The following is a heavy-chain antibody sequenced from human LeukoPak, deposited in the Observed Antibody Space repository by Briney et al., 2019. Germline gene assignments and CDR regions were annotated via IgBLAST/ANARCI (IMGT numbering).Heavy chain of an antibody. CDR2: IWYDGSTK. V-gene: IGHV3-33*01. D-gene: IGHD3-16*01. J-gene: IGHJ4*02. CDR1: GFTFRSHG. Sequence: GGSLRLSCVASGFTFRSHGMHWVRQAPGRGLEWVAVIWYDGSTKYYADSVKGRFTISRDNSENTLFLQMDSLRVEDSAVYYCFRWGPDKADDYGGKGTLVTVS. CDR3: FRWGPDKADDY.